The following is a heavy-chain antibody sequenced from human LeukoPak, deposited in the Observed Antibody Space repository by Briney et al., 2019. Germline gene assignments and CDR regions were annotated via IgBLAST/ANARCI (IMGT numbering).Heavy chain of an antibody. D-gene: IGHD3-9*01. Sequence: ASVKVACKASGYTFTSYGISWVRQAPGQGLEWTGWISAYNGNTNYAQKLQGRVTMTTDTSTSTAYMELRSLRSDDTAVYYCARLGGLRYFDSAYFDYWGQGTLVTVSS. J-gene: IGHJ4*02. V-gene: IGHV1-18*01. CDR3: ARLGGLRYFDSAYFDY. CDR2: ISAYNGNT. CDR1: GYTFTSYG.